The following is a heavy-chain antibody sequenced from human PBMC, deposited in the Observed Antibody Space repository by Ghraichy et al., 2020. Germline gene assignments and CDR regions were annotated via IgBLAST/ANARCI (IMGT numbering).Heavy chain of an antibody. J-gene: IGHJ4*02. Sequence: GESLNISYAASGFTFSSYAMHWVRQAPGKGLEWVAVISYDGSNKYYADSVKGRFTISRDNSKNTLYLQMNSLRAEDTAVYYCARSLGTSGRYYFDYWGQGTLVTVSS. D-gene: IGHD3-10*01. V-gene: IGHV3-30*04. CDR1: GFTFSSYA. CDR2: ISYDGSNK. CDR3: ARSLGTSGRYYFDY.